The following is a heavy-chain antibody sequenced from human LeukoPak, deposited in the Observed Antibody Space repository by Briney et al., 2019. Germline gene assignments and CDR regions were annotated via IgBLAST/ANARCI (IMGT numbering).Heavy chain of an antibody. CDR3: ARGIAGFDP. J-gene: IGHJ5*02. V-gene: IGHV1-69*04. CDR1: GYTFTSYG. Sequence: SVKVSCKASGYTFTSYGISWVRQAPGQGLEWMGRIMSHPAVADYAQNFQGRVTITADRSTSTAYMELTSLRSEDTALYYCARGIAGFDPWGQGTLVTVSS. D-gene: IGHD6-13*01. CDR2: IMSHPAVA.